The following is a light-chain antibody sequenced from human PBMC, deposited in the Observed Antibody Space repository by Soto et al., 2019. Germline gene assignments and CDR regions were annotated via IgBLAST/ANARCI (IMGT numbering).Light chain of an antibody. CDR1: QSVSSSY. V-gene: IGKV3D-15*01. CDR3: QQYNNWPPIT. J-gene: IGKJ5*01. Sequence: EIVMTQSPATLSLSPGERATLSCRASQSVSSSYLAWYQQKPGQAPRLLFYGASNRATGIPDRFSGSGSGTELTLTISSLQSEDFAVYYCQQYNNWPPITFGQGTRLEIK. CDR2: GAS.